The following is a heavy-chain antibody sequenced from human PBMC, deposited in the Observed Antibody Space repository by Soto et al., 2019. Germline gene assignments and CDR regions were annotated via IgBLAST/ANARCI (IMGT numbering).Heavy chain of an antibody. CDR3: ARGELGIGYYYYYGMDV. D-gene: IGHD7-27*01. CDR2: IIPIFVTA. J-gene: IGHJ6*02. V-gene: IGHV1-69*01. CDR1: GGTFSSYA. Sequence: QVQLVQSGAEVKKPGSSVKVSCKASGGTFSSYAISWVRQAPGQGLEWMGGIIPIFVTANYAQKFQGRVTITADESTSTAYMELSSLRSEDTAVYYCARGELGIGYYYYYGMDVWGQGTTVTVSS.